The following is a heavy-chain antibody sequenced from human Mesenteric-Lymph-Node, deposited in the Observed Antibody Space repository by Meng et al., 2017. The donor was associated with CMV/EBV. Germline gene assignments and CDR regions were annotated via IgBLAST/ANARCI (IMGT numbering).Heavy chain of an antibody. CDR1: GFTFSSYW. V-gene: IGHV3-74*01. Sequence: SGFTFSSYWMHWVRQAPGKGLVWGSRINSDGSSTSYADSVKGRFTISRDNAKNTLYLQMNSLRAEDTAVYYCARGGSGSYFGHLTSYWGQGTLVTVSS. CDR3: ARGGSGSYFGHLTSY. CDR2: INSDGSST. J-gene: IGHJ4*02. D-gene: IGHD3-10*01.